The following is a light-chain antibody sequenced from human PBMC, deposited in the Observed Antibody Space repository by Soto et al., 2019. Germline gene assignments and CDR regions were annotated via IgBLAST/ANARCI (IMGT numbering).Light chain of an antibody. CDR1: QYVSSF. J-gene: IGKJ1*01. CDR2: DAS. Sequence: IVLTQSPATLSLSPGERATVSCRASQYVSSFLAWYQQKAGQAPRLLIYDASHRATGIPARFSGSGSGTDFTPTINSLEPEDFALYYCQQRYNWPPTFGQGTKVDIK. CDR3: QQRYNWPPT. V-gene: IGKV3-11*01.